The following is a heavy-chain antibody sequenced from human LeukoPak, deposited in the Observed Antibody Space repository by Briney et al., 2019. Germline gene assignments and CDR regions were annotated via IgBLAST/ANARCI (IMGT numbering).Heavy chain of an antibody. Sequence: GGSLRLSCAASGFTFSSYAMSWVRQAPGKGLEWVSSISSSGSSTYYADSVKGRFTISRDNSKNTLYLQINSLRAEDTAVYYCAKSRGSGSNMARGVNFDYWGQGTLVTVSS. CDR2: ISSSGSST. CDR1: GFTFSSYA. J-gene: IGHJ4*02. CDR3: AKSRGSGSNMARGVNFDY. V-gene: IGHV3-23*01. D-gene: IGHD3-10*01.